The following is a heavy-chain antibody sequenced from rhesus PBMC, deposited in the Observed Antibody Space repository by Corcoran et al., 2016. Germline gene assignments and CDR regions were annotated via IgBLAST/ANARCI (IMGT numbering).Heavy chain of an antibody. CDR3: ARSWVGATADVSY. Sequence: QVQLQESGPGLVKPSETLSLTGAVSGGSISGYYWNCIRQPPGKGLEGIGYIGATTASTYYNPSLKSRVSISTDTSKNQFSRKLSSVTAADTAVYYCARSWVGATADVSYWGQGVLVTVSS. CDR2: IGATTAST. V-gene: IGHV4-165*02. J-gene: IGHJ4*01. CDR1: GGSISGYY. D-gene: IGHD1-44*02.